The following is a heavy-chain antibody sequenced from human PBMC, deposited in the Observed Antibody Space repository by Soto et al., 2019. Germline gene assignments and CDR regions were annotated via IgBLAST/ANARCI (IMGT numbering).Heavy chain of an antibody. V-gene: IGHV3-11*01. Sequence: QVQLVESGGGLVKTSGSLRIACAASGFTFSDYYMSWVRQAPGKGLEWASYISSSGNTIYYADSVQGRFTISRDNAKNSVYLQMNSLRAEDTALYFCAKMSSENYYDPVFSWGQGTLVTVSS. D-gene: IGHD3-22*01. CDR3: AKMSSENYYDPVFS. CDR2: ISSSGNTI. J-gene: IGHJ4*02. CDR1: GFTFSDYY.